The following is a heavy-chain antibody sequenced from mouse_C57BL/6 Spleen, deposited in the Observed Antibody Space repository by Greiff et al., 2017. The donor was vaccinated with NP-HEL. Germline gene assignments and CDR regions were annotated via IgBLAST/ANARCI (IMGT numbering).Heavy chain of an antibody. V-gene: IGHV2-5*01. Sequence: QVQLKQSGPGLVQPSPCLSITCTVSGFSLTSYGVHWVRQSPGKGLEWLGVIWRGGSTDSYSAFLSSLSTTKDNSKSQVFFKMNSLPADYTAIYYFAKEDGNYVLDYWGQGTTLTVSS. D-gene: IGHD2-1*01. CDR3: AKEDGNYVLDY. J-gene: IGHJ2*01. CDR2: IWRGGST. CDR1: GFSLTSYG.